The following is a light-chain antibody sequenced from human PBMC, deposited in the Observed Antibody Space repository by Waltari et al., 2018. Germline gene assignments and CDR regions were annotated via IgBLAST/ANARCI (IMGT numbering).Light chain of an antibody. J-gene: IGLJ2*01. CDR2: EVI. CDR1: SSDVGVYEY. V-gene: IGLV2-8*01. CDR3: NSYAGSNNLV. Sequence: QSALTQPPSASGSPGQSVTISCTGTSSDVGVYEYVSWYQQHPGKAPKLMIYEVIKRPSGVPDRFSGSKSGNTASLTVSGLQAEDEADYYCNSYAGSNNLVFGGGTKLTVL.